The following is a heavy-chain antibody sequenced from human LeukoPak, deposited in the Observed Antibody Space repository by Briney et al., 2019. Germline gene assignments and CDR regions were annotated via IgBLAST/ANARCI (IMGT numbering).Heavy chain of an antibody. Sequence: TSETLSLTCAVYGGSFSGYYWSWIRQPPGKGLEWIGEINHSGSTNYNPSLKSRVTISVDTSKNQFSLKLSSVTAADTAVYYCARVLRRWWSEVYYGMDVWGQGTTVTVSS. CDR2: INHSGST. J-gene: IGHJ6*02. CDR3: ARVLRRWWSEVYYGMDV. CDR1: GGSFSGYY. V-gene: IGHV4-34*01. D-gene: IGHD2-15*01.